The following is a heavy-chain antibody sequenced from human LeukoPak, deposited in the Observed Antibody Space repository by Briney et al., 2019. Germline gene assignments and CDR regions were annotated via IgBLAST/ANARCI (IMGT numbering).Heavy chain of an antibody. CDR2: ISYDGSNK. CDR3: ARDSSAYFDY. J-gene: IGHJ4*02. CDR1: GFTFSSYA. Sequence: GRSLRLSCAASGFTFSSYAMHWVRRAPGKGLEWVAVISYDGSNKYYADSVKGRFTISRDNSKNTLYLQMNSLRAEDTAVYYCARDSSAYFDYWGQGTLVTVSS. V-gene: IGHV3-30-3*01.